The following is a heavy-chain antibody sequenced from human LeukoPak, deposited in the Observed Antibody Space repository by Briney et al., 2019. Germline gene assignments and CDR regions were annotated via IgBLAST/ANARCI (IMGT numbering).Heavy chain of an antibody. D-gene: IGHD3-22*01. Sequence: GGSLRLSCAASGFTFSSYAMSWVRQAPGKGVEWGSGISVSGGSTAYADSVKGRFTISRDNPRNTLHMQMNSLRAEDTALYYCAIMHPYYDGNGYWVQWGQGTLVTVSS. CDR1: GFTFSSYA. J-gene: IGHJ4*02. CDR2: ISVSGGST. CDR3: AIMHPYYDGNGYWVQ. V-gene: IGHV3-23*01.